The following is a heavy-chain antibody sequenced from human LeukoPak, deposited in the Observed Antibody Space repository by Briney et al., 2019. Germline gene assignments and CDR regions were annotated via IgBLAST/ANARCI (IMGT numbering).Heavy chain of an antibody. CDR1: GGSFSGYY. CDR2: INNSGST. J-gene: IGHJ1*01. V-gene: IGHV4-34*01. Sequence: SETLSLTCAVYGGSFSGYYWSWIRQPPGKGLEWIGEINNSGSTNYNPSLKRRVTISVDTSKNQFSLKLSSVTAADTAVYYCARGPGGGNSRRYFQHWGQGTLVTVSS. D-gene: IGHD4-23*01. CDR3: ARGPGGGNSRRYFQH.